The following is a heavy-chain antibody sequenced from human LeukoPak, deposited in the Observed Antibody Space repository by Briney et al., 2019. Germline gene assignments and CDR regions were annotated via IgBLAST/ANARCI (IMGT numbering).Heavy chain of an antibody. V-gene: IGHV3-11*05. CDR2: ISTSGTYT. Sequence: GGSLRLSCAASGFTFSDYYMSWIRQAPGKGLEWLSYISTSGTYTNYADSVKGRFTISRDNAKNSLYLQMNSLRAEDTAVYYCARDCSSTSCYDYWGQGTLVTVSS. D-gene: IGHD2-2*01. J-gene: IGHJ4*02. CDR3: ARDCSSTSCYDY. CDR1: GFTFSDYY.